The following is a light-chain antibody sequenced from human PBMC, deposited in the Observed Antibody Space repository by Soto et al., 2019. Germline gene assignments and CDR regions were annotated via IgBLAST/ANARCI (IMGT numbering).Light chain of an antibody. CDR3: SSWTSGATYV. V-gene: IGLV2-14*03. J-gene: IGLJ1*01. CDR2: DVN. Sequence: SSPTPPAPASGAPGQSVTHSRAGNNSDVGAYNYVSWYQHHPGKAPKLMIYDVNNRPSGDSNRFSGSKSGNTASLTISGLQAEDEADYYCSSWTSGATYVFGSGTKVTVL. CDR1: NSDVGAYNY.